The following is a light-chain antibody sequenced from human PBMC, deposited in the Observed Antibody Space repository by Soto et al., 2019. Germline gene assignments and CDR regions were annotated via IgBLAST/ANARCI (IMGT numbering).Light chain of an antibody. CDR2: GVN. J-gene: IGLJ1*01. CDR3: ASYATGGAYV. V-gene: IGLV2-14*01. Sequence: QSALTQPASVSGSPGQSITLSCTGTSSDVGGYNAVSWYQQHPGKAPKLMIFGVNERPSGVSNRFSGSKSGNTASLTISGLQAEYEADYYCASYATGGAYVFGTATKVTVL. CDR1: SSDVGGYNA.